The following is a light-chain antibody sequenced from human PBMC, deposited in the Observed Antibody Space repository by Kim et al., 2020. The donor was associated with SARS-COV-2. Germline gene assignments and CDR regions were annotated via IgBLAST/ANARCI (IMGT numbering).Light chain of an antibody. CDR2: YDT. CDR1: NGASYT. Sequence: APGETASITCGASNGASYTVHWYQQKAGQAPILVMYYDTDRPSGIPERFSGSNSGNTATLTIKRVEAGDEADYYCQVYDTSSDHVVFGGGTKVTVL. V-gene: IGLV3-21*01. J-gene: IGLJ3*02. CDR3: QVYDTSSDHVV.